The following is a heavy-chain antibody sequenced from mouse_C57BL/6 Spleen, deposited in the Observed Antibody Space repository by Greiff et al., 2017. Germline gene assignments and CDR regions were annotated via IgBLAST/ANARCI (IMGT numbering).Heavy chain of an antibody. CDR3: AGGSSYDYFDY. D-gene: IGHD1-1*01. V-gene: IGHV1-66*01. CDR1: GYSFTSYY. CDR2: IYPGSGNT. J-gene: IGHJ2*01. Sequence: VKLQESGPELVKPGASVKISCKASGYSFTSYYIHWVKQRPGQGLEWIGWIYPGSGNTKYNEKFKGKATLTADTSSSTAYMQLSSLTSEASAVYYCAGGSSYDYFDYWGQGTTLTVSS.